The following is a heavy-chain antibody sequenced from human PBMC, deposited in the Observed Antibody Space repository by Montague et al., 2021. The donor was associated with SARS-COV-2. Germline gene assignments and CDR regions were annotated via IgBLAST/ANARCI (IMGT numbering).Heavy chain of an antibody. J-gene: IGHJ4*02. V-gene: IGHV3-7*01. Sequence: SLRLSCAASGFTFSNYCMSWVRQAPGKGLEWVANIKKDGGHKYYVDSVKGRFTISRDNAKNSLYLQMNSLRAEDTAVYYCARDPNCGSTSCYYHYWGQGTLVTVSS. CDR2: IKKDGGHK. CDR3: ARDPNCGSTSCYYHY. CDR1: GFTFSNYC. D-gene: IGHD2-2*01.